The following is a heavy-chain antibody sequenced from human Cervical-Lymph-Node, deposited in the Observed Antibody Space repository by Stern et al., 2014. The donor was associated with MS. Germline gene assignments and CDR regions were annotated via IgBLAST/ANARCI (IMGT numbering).Heavy chain of an antibody. V-gene: IGHV1-69*01. D-gene: IGHD6-13*01. Sequence: VQLVESGAEVTKPGSSVKLSCKASGGTFSKFLSSWVRQAPGQGLEWMGVIFRVFGTPTYAQEFRGRVTITADVSTSTVYMELSSLRSDDTAVYYCALSSETSDRWYSLGYDLWGQGTLVTVSS. CDR2: IFRVFGTP. CDR3: ALSSETSDRWYSLGYDL. J-gene: IGHJ5*02. CDR1: GGTFSKFL.